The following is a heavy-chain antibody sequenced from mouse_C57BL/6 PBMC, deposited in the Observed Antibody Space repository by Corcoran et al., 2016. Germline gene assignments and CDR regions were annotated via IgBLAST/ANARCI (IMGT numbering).Heavy chain of an antibody. CDR3: ARDGSSSMDY. V-gene: IGHV9-3*01. CDR1: GYTFTTYG. CDR2: INTYSGVP. D-gene: IGHD1-1*01. Sequence: QIQLVQSGPELKKPGETVKISCKASGYTFTTYGMSWVKQAPGKGLKWMGWINTYSGVPTYADDFKGRFAFSLETSASTAYLQINNLKNEDTAKYFCARDGSSSMDYWGQGTSVTVSS. J-gene: IGHJ4*01.